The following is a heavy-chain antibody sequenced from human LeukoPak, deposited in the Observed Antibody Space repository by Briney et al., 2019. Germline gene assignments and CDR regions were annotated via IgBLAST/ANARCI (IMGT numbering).Heavy chain of an antibody. CDR1: GVTFSSYS. Sequence: GGTLRLSCAVSGVTFSSYSRSWVRQAPGKGLEWVSSISSSSSSIYYADSVKGRFTISRDDAKNSLYLQMNSLRAGGTAVYYCARDWYDNSDAFDIWGQGTMVTVSS. D-gene: IGHD3-9*01. V-gene: IGHV3-21*01. CDR2: ISSSSSSI. J-gene: IGHJ3*02. CDR3: ARDWYDNSDAFDI.